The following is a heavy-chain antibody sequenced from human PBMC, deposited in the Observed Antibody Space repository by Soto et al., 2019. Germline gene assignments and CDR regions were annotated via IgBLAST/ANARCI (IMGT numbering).Heavy chain of an antibody. V-gene: IGHV4-39*01. CDR1: GGSVSSSSYY. CDR2: FYYSGST. Sequence: ETLSLTCTVSGGSVSSSSYYWGWIRQPPGKGLEWIGGFYYSGSTYHNPSLKSRVTISVDTSKNQFSLKLSSVTAADTAVYYCARHYGSGSYYNGPYYYYGMDVWGQGTTVTVS. CDR3: ARHYGSGSYYNGPYYYYGMDV. J-gene: IGHJ6*02. D-gene: IGHD3-10*01.